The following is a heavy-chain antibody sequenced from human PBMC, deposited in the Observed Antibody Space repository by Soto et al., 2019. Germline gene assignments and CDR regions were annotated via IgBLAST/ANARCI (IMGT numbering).Heavy chain of an antibody. CDR3: ASAPWFGLFDY. CDR2: ISWNSGSI. V-gene: IGHV3-9*01. CDR1: GFTFDDYA. Sequence: EVQLVESGGGLVQPGRSLRLSCAASGFTFDDYAMHWVRQAPGKGLEWVSGISWNSGSIGYADSVKGRFTISRDNAKNSLYLQMNSLRAEDTALYYCASAPWFGLFDYWGQGTLVTVSS. J-gene: IGHJ4*02. D-gene: IGHD3-10*01.